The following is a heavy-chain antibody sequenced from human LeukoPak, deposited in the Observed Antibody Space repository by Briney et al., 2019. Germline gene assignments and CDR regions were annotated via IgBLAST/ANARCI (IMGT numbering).Heavy chain of an antibody. D-gene: IGHD4-23*01. J-gene: IGHJ4*02. V-gene: IGHV1-3*01. CDR1: GYTFTSYA. CDR3: AREGSYGGNSEAWFDY. CDR2: INAGNGNT. Sequence: ASVKVSCKASGYTFTSYAMHWVRQAPGQRLEWMGWINAGNGNTKYSQKFQGRVTITRDTSASTAYMELSSLRSEDTAVYYCAREGSYGGNSEAWFDYWGQGTLVTVSS.